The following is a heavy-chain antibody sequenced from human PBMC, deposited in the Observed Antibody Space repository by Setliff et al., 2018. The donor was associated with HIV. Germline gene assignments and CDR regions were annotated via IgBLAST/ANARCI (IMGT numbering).Heavy chain of an antibody. V-gene: IGHV4-31*03. CDR2: IYYTGST. CDR3: ARLSRLTSLRNAFDI. J-gene: IGHJ3*02. Sequence: PSETLSLTCTVTSGSISSGGYFWGWIRQHPGKGLEWIGYIYYTGSTYYNPPLKSRVTISIDTSKNQFSLNLSSVTAADSAVYYCARLSRLTSLRNAFDIWGQGAVVTVSS. CDR1: SGSISSGGYF. D-gene: IGHD3-16*02.